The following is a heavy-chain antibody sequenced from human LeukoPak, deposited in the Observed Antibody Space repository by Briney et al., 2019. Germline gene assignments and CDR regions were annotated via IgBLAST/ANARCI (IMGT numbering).Heavy chain of an antibody. CDR2: IKQDGSEK. CDR3: AKDTSANY. CDR1: GFTFSTYA. V-gene: IGHV3-7*04. Sequence: GGSKRLSCAASGFTFSTYAMSWVRQAPRKGLEWVANIKQDGSEKYYVDSVKGRFTISRDNAKNSLYLQMNSLRAEDTAVYYCAKDTSANYWDQGTLATVTS. J-gene: IGHJ4*02. D-gene: IGHD2/OR15-2a*01.